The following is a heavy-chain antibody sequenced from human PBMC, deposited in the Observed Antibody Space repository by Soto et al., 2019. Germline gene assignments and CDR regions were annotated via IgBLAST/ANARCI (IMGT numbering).Heavy chain of an antibody. V-gene: IGHV4-59*08. CDR2: IYYSGST. D-gene: IGHD1-26*01. CDR1: GGSISSYY. J-gene: IGHJ4*02. CDR3: ARGGGSPDY. Sequence: QVQLQESGPGLVKPSETLSLTCTVSGGSISSYYWSWIRQPPGKGLEWIGYIYYSGSTNYNPSLNRRVPISVDTSKDQSSLKLSSVTAADTAVYYCARGGGSPDYWGQGTLVTVSS.